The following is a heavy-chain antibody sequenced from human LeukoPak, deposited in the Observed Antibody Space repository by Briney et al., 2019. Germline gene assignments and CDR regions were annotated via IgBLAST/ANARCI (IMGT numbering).Heavy chain of an antibody. Sequence: GGSLRLSCAASGFTFSSYGMHWVRQAPGKGLEWVAFIRYDGSNKYYADSVKGRFTISRDNSKNTLYLQMNSLRAEDTAVYYCAKDLSLTQFDLPYLPAVMSTFDYWGQGTLVTVSS. CDR3: AKDLSLTQFDLPYLPAVMSTFDY. CDR1: GFTFSSYG. V-gene: IGHV3-30*02. CDR2: IRYDGSNK. D-gene: IGHD2-2*01. J-gene: IGHJ4*02.